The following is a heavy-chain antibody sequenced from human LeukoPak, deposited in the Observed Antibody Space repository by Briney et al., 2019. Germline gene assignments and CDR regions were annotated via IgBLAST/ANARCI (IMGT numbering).Heavy chain of an antibody. CDR2: INHSGST. J-gene: IGHJ6*03. Sequence: PSETLSLTCTVFYGSFSGYYWTWIRQPPGKGLEWIGEINHSGSTNYNPSLKSRVTISVDTSKNQFSLKLSSVTAADTAVYYCARPSGYCSSTSCYKGASYYYYYMDVWGKGTTVTVSS. CDR1: YGSFSGYY. D-gene: IGHD2-2*02. V-gene: IGHV4-34*01. CDR3: ARPSGYCSSTSCYKGASYYYYYMDV.